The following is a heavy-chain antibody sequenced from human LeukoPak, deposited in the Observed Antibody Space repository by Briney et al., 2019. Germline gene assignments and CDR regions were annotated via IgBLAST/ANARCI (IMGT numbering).Heavy chain of an antibody. Sequence: SQTLSLTCTVSGGSISSGGYYWSWIRQHPGKGLEWIGYIYYSGSTYYNPSLKSRVTISVDTSKNQFSLKLSSVTAADTAVYYCARSGRYSGYDSISHGNWFDPWGQGTLVTVSS. V-gene: IGHV4-31*03. J-gene: IGHJ5*02. CDR1: GGSISSGGYY. CDR3: ARSGRYSGYDSISHGNWFDP. D-gene: IGHD5-12*01. CDR2: IYYSGST.